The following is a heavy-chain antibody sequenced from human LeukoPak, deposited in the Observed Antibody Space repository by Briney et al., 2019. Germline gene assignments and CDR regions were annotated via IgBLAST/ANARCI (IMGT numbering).Heavy chain of an antibody. CDR1: GGSLSSGDYY. CDR3: ARTQGWFGDYYYYMAV. V-gene: IGHV4-61*08. CDR2: IYYSGST. D-gene: IGHD3-10*01. Sequence: SQTLSLTCTVSGGSLSSGDYYWSWIRQPPGKGLEWIGYIYYSGSTNYNPSLKSRVTISVDTSKNQFSLKLSSVTAAGTAVYYCARTQGWFGDYYYYMAVWGKGTPVTVSS. J-gene: IGHJ6*03.